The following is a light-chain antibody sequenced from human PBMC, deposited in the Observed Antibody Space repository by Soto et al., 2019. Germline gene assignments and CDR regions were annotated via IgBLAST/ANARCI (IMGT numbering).Light chain of an antibody. Sequence: DIQMTQSPSSLSASVGDRVTITCRASQSISSYLNWYQQKPGKAPKLLIYAASSLQSGVPSRFSGSGSGTDFTLTISSLQPEDFATYYCQQSDSTPLHFGQGTKLEIK. CDR2: AAS. CDR3: QQSDSTPLH. V-gene: IGKV1-39*01. CDR1: QSISSY. J-gene: IGKJ2*01.